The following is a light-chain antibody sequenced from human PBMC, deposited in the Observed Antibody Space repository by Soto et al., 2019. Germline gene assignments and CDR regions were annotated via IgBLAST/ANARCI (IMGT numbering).Light chain of an antibody. CDR1: QSVGSN. CDR2: GAS. J-gene: IGKJ1*01. CDR3: LQHHTYPWT. V-gene: IGKV3-15*01. Sequence: EIVMTQSAATLSVSPGERATLSCRPSQSVGSNLAWYQQKPGQAPRLLIYGASTRATGIPARFSGSGSGTDFTLTISSVEPEDFATYYCLQHHTYPWTFGQGTKVDIK.